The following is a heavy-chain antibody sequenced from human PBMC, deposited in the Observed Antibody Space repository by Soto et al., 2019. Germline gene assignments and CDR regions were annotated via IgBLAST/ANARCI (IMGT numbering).Heavy chain of an antibody. V-gene: IGHV1-8*01. J-gene: IGHJ6*02. D-gene: IGHD1-7*01. Sequence: ASVKVSCKASGYTFTSYDINWVRQATGQGLEWMGWMNPNSGNTGYAQKFQGRVTMTRNTSISTAYMELSSLRSEDTAVYYCARDQAGTTTSFYYGMDLWGQGTTVSVSS. CDR2: MNPNSGNT. CDR1: GYTFTSYD. CDR3: ARDQAGTTTSFYYGMDL.